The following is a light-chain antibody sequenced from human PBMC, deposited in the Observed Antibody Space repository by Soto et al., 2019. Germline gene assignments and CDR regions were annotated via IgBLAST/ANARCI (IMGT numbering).Light chain of an antibody. CDR3: SSYTSSSTLYV. CDR2: EVS. Sequence: QSVLTQPASVSGSPGQSITISCTGTSSDVGGYNYVSWYQQHPGKAPKLMIFEVSSRPSGVSYRFSGSKPGNTASLTISGLQAEDEADYYCSSYTSSSTLYVFGSGTKVTVL. CDR1: SSDVGGYNY. V-gene: IGLV2-14*01. J-gene: IGLJ1*01.